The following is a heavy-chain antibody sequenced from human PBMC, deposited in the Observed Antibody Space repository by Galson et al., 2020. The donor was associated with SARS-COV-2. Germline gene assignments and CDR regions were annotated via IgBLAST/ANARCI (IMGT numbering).Heavy chain of an antibody. CDR2: IYYSGNT. CDR3: ARLSQSRQLVGAADN. Sequence: SETLSLTCTVSGGSINSGDYYWSWIRQLPGTGLEWIGYIYYSGNTYYNPSLKSRVAISIDTSKNQFSLRLTSVTAADTAVYYCARLSQSRQLVGAADNWGQGTLVTVSS. J-gene: IGHJ4*02. CDR1: GGSINSGDYY. D-gene: IGHD1-26*01. V-gene: IGHV4-31*03.